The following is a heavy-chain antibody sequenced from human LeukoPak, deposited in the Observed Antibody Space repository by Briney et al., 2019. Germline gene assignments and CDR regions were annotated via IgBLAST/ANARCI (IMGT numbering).Heavy chain of an antibody. Sequence: ASVKVSCKVSGYTLTKLSMHWVRQAPGKGLEWMGGFDPEDGETIYAQNFQGRVTMTEDTSTDTAYMELSSLKSEDTAVYYCATDLPLGVVAATPRTGYWGQGTLVTISS. CDR2: FDPEDGET. J-gene: IGHJ4*02. CDR3: ATDLPLGVVAATPRTGY. D-gene: IGHD2-15*01. CDR1: GYTLTKLS. V-gene: IGHV1-24*01.